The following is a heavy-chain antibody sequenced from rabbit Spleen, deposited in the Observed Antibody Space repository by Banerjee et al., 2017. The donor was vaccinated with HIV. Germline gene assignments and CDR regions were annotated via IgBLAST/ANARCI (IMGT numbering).Heavy chain of an antibody. CDR3: ARDSGSSFSSYGMDL. V-gene: IGHV1S45*01. D-gene: IGHD8-1*01. CDR2: IDTGSSGFT. CDR1: GFSFSSSYY. Sequence: QEQLVESGGDLVKPGTSLTLTCTASGFSFSSSYYMCWVRQAPGKGLEWIACIDTGSSGFTYFASWAKGRFTISKTSSTTVTLQMTSLTAADTATYFCARDSGSSFSSYGMDLWGQGTLVTVS. J-gene: IGHJ6*01.